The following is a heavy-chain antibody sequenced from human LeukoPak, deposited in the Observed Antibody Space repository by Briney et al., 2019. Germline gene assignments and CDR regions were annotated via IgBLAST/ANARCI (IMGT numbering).Heavy chain of an antibody. D-gene: IGHD5-18*01. CDR1: GFTLRNAW. J-gene: IGHJ3*02. V-gene: IGHV3-15*01. CDR2: MRSEARGGTP. Sequence: GGSLRLSCATSGFTLRNAWISWVRQAPGRGLEWVGRMRSEARGGTPDYAALVKGRFIISIDDSRSTLYLQMHSLETEDTALYYCTTEGFTYGHHALGIWGQGTVVTVSS. CDR3: TTEGFTYGHHALGI.